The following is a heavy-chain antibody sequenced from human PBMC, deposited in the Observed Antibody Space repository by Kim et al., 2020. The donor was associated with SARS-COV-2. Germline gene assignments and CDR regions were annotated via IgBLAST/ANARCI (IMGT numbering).Heavy chain of an antibody. Sequence: GESLKISCKGSGYSFTSYWIGWVRQMPGKGLEWMGIIYPGDSDTRYSPSFQGQVTISADKSISTAYLQWSSLKASDTAMYYCARHPGSSSSSNWFDPWGQGTLVTVSS. CDR2: IYPGDSDT. J-gene: IGHJ5*02. D-gene: IGHD6-13*01. V-gene: IGHV5-51*01. CDR3: ARHPGSSSSSNWFDP. CDR1: GYSFTSYW.